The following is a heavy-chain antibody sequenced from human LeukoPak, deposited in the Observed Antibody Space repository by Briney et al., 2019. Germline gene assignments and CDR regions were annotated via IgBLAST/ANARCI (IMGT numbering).Heavy chain of an antibody. Sequence: SETLSLTCAVYGGSFSGYYWSWIRQPPGKGLEWIGEINHSGSTNYNPSLKSRVTISVDTSKHQFSLKLSSVTAADTAVYYCARAGTNGDYWYFDLWGRGTLVTVSS. CDR1: GGSFSGYY. CDR2: INHSGST. J-gene: IGHJ2*01. CDR3: ARAGTNGDYWYFDL. V-gene: IGHV4-34*01. D-gene: IGHD2-8*01.